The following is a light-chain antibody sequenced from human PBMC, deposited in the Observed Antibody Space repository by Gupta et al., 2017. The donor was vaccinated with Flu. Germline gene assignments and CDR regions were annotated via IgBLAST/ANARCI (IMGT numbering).Light chain of an antibody. CDR1: QGLLHSNGYNY. V-gene: IGKV2-28*01. J-gene: IGKJ4*01. CDR2: LGS. CDR3: MQCLEIPLT. Sequence: ATPGEPASISCKSSQGLLHSNGYNYLNWYLQKPGQSPQLLIYLGSNRASGVPDRFSGSGSGTDFTLKISKVEAEDVGVYYCMQCLEIPLTFGGGTKVEIK.